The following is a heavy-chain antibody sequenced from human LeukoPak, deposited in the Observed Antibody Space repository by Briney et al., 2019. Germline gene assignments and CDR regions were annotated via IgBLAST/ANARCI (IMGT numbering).Heavy chain of an antibody. J-gene: IGHJ2*01. V-gene: IGHV1-69*04. CDR3: ARAGTDGGGRYFDL. Sequence: ASVKVSRKASGGTFSSYAISWVRQAPGQGLEWMGRIIPILGIANYAQKFQGRVTITADKSTSTAYMELSSLRSEDTAVYYCARAGTDGGGRYFDLWGRGTLVTVSS. D-gene: IGHD2-8*01. CDR1: GGTFSSYA. CDR2: IIPILGIA.